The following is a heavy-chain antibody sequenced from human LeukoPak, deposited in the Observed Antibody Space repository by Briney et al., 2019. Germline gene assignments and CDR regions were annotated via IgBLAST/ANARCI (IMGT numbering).Heavy chain of an antibody. CDR3: ARVRSIVVVPANTRFDY. D-gene: IGHD2-2*01. Sequence: PSDTLSLTCAVYGGSFSGYYWSWIRQPPGKGLEWIGEIIHSGSTNYNPSLKSQVTISVDTSKNQFSLKLSSVTAADTAVYYCARVRSIVVVPANTRFDYWGQGTLVTVSS. J-gene: IGHJ4*02. CDR1: GGSFSGYY. V-gene: IGHV4-34*12. CDR2: IIHSGST.